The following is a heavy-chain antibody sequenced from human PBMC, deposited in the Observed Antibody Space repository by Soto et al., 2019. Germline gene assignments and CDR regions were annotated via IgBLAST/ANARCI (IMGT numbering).Heavy chain of an antibody. V-gene: IGHV1-24*01. CDR3: ATWGDFWSGTSSDAFDI. J-gene: IGHJ3*02. CDR2: FGPEDGET. Sequence: ASVKLSCKVSGYTLTGLSMRWVRQAPGKGLEWMGGFGPEDGETIYAQKFQGRVTMTEDTSTDTAYMELSSLRSEDTAVYYCATWGDFWSGTSSDAFDIWGQGTMVTVSS. D-gene: IGHD3-3*01. CDR1: GYTLTGLS.